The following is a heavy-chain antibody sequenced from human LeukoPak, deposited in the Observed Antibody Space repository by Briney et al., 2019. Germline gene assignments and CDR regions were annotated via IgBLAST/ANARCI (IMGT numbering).Heavy chain of an antibody. V-gene: IGHV1-2*02. CDR2: INPNSGGT. D-gene: IGHD2-15*01. J-gene: IGHJ5*02. CDR3: ARDTCSGGSCLSWFDP. Sequence: GASVKVSCKASGYTFTGYYMHWVRQAPGQGLERMGWINPNSGGTNYAQKFQGRVTMTRDTSISTAYMELSRLRSDDTAVYYCARDTCSGGSCLSWFDPWGQGTLVTVSS. CDR1: GYTFTGYY.